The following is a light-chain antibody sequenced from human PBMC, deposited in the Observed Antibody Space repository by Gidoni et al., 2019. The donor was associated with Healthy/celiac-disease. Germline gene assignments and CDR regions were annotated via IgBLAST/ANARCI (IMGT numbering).Light chain of an antibody. CDR3: SSYAGSNNWV. Sequence: QSALTQPPSASGSPGPPVTISRTVTSSYVGGYNYVSWYQQHPGKAPKLMIYEVSKRPSGVPDRFSGSKSGNTASLTVSGLQAEDEADYYCSSYAGSNNWVFGGGTKLTVL. CDR2: EVS. J-gene: IGLJ3*02. CDR1: SSYVGGYNY. V-gene: IGLV2-8*01.